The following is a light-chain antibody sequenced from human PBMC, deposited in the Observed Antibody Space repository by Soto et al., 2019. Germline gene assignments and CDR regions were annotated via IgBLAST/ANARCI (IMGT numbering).Light chain of an antibody. CDR3: SSYTSSSTLYV. Sequence: QSVLTQPASVSGSPRQSITISCTGASSDVGGYTYVSWYQQHPGKAPKLMIYEFNNRPSGVSNRFSGSKSGNTASLTISGLQAEDEADSYCSSYTSSSTLYVFGTGTKV. CDR1: SSDVGGYTY. CDR2: EFN. V-gene: IGLV2-14*01. J-gene: IGLJ1*01.